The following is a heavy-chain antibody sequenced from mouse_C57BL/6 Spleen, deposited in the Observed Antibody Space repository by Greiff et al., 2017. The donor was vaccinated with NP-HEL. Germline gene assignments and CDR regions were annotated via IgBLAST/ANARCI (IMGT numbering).Heavy chain of an antibody. Sequence: QVQLQQPGAELVRPGSSVKLSCKASGYTFTSYWMDWVKQRPGQGLEWIGNIYPSDSETHYNQKFKDKATLTVDKSSSTAYMQLSSLTSEDSAVYYCARSTTVGDFDYWGQGTTLTVSS. CDR2: IYPSDSET. CDR1: GYTFTSYW. D-gene: IGHD1-1*01. CDR3: ARSTTVGDFDY. V-gene: IGHV1-61*01. J-gene: IGHJ2*01.